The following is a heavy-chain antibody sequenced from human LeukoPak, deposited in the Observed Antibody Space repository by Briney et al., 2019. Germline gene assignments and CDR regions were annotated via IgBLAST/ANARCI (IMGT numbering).Heavy chain of an antibody. J-gene: IGHJ4*02. CDR2: INPNSGGT. CDR3: ARRGIRQQLVL. D-gene: IGHD6-13*01. CDR1: GYTFTVYY. V-gene: IGHV1-2*02. Sequence: ASVNVSCKASGYTFTVYYMHWVRQAPGQGLEWIGWINPNSGGTNNAQTFQGRVTMTRDTSIGTAYMELSRLRSDDTAVYYCARRGIRQQLVLWGQGTLVTVSS.